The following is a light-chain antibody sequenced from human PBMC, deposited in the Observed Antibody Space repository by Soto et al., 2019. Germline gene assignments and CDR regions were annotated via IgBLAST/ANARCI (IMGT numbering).Light chain of an antibody. Sequence: IQVPQSTSNLPASVGDRVTITCRASQGISTYLNWYQQRPGKAPKLLIYAASSLQSGVPSRFSGSGSETHFTLTISSLQPEDFATYSCQQSYSTTWTFGQGTKVDIK. V-gene: IGKV1-39*01. CDR2: AAS. CDR3: QQSYSTTWT. CDR1: QGISTY. J-gene: IGKJ1*01.